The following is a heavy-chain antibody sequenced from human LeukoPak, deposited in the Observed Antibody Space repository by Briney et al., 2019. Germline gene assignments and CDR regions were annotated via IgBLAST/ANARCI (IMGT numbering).Heavy chain of an antibody. CDR3: ARVGIRAAAQANFDY. V-gene: IGHV4-59*01. Sequence: SETLSLTCTVSGGSLSSYYWSWIRQPPGKGLEWIGYIYCSGSTNYNPPLKSRLTISVDTSKNQFSLKLSSVTAADTAVYYCARVGIRAAAQANFDYWGQGALVTVSS. CDR1: GGSLSSYY. J-gene: IGHJ4*02. D-gene: IGHD6-13*01. CDR2: IYCSGST.